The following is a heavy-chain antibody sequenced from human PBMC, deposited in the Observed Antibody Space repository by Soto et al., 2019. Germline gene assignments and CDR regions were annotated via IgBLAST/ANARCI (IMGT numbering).Heavy chain of an antibody. CDR1: GDYIHVGGYY. CDR3: GRELTSNANCIDP. Sequence: SETLSLTCSVSGDYIHVGGYYWTWIRQRPGKGLGWMGYIYYTGKTSYNPSLESRLTMSVDRSKNQFSLRLASVTAADTAVYFCGRELTSNANCIDPWGQGTLVTVSS. J-gene: IGHJ5*02. V-gene: IGHV4-30-4*01. CDR2: IYYTGKT. D-gene: IGHD2-2*01.